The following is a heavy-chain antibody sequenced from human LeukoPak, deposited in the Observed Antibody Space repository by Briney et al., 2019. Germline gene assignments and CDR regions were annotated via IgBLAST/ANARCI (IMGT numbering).Heavy chain of an antibody. CDR2: IYPGDSDT. CDR3: ARFETAAGTFDY. J-gene: IGHJ4*02. D-gene: IGHD6-13*01. Sequence: KVSCKASGYTFTSYGISWVRQMPGKGLEWMGIIYPGDSDTRYSPSFQGQVTISADKTISTAYLQWSSLKASDTAMYYCARFETAAGTFDYWGQGTLVTVSS. CDR1: GYTFTSYG. V-gene: IGHV5-51*01.